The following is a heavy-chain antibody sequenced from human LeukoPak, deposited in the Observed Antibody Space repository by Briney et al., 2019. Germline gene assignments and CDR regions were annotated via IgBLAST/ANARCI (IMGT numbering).Heavy chain of an antibody. CDR1: GCTFTGYY. V-gene: IGHV1-2*02. J-gene: IGHJ5*02. CDR2: INPNSGGT. D-gene: IGHD6-13*01. Sequence: ASVKVSCKASGCTFTGYYIHWVRQAPGQGLEWMGWINPNSGGTNYAQKLQGRVTMTTDTSTGTAYMELRSLRSDDTAVYYCARDFAAGTFWFDPWGQGTLVTVSS. CDR3: ARDFAAGTFWFDP.